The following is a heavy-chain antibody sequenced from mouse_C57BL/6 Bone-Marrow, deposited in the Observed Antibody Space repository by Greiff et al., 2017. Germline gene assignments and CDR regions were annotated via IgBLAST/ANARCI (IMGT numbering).Heavy chain of an antibody. V-gene: IGHV1-81*01. CDR2: IYTRSGNT. CDR1: GYTFTSYG. J-gene: IGHJ1*03. CDR3: ARAITTVPFWYFDG. Sequence: VQLQQSGAELARPGASVKLSCTASGYTFTSYGISWVKQRTGQGLEWIGEIYTRSGNTYYNEKFKGKATLTADKSSSTAYMELRSLTSEDSAVYFCARAITTVPFWYFDGWGTGTTVTVSS. D-gene: IGHD1-1*01.